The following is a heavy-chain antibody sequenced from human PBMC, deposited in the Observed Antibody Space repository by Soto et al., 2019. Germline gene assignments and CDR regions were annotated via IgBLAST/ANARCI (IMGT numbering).Heavy chain of an antibody. D-gene: IGHD6-19*01. CDR1: GGSISSGGYY. Sequence: QVQLQESGPGLVKPSQTLSLTCTVSGGSISSGGYYWSWIRQHPGKGLEWIGYIYYSGSTYYNPSLKSRVTISVDTSKNQFSLKLSSVTAADTAVYYCARAHSTVAGTLNAFDIWGQGTMVTVSS. CDR3: ARAHSTVAGTLNAFDI. CDR2: IYYSGST. J-gene: IGHJ3*02. V-gene: IGHV4-31*03.